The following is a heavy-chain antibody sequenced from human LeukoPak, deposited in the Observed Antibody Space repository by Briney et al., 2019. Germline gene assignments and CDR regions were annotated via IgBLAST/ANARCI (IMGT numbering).Heavy chain of an antibody. Sequence: SETLSLTCTVSGGSISSSSYYWGWIRQPPGKGLEWIGSIYYSGSTYYNPSLKSRVTISVDTSKNQFSLKLTSVTAADTSVYFCASGKQGGAFDLWGLGTTVTVSS. J-gene: IGHJ3*01. CDR2: IYYSGST. D-gene: IGHD1-26*01. CDR3: ASGKQGGAFDL. CDR1: GGSISSSSYY. V-gene: IGHV4-39*01.